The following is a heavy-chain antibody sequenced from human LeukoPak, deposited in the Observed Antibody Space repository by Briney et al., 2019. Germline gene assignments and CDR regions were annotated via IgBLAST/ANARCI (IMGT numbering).Heavy chain of an antibody. CDR1: GGSFSGYY. Sequence: SETLSLTCAVYGGSFSGYYWSWIRQPPGKGLEWIGEINHSGSTNYNPSLKSRVTISVGTSKNQFSLKLSSVTAADTAVYYCARGWGGYDPFDYWGQGTLVTVSS. CDR3: ARGWGGYDPFDY. D-gene: IGHD5-12*01. CDR2: INHSGST. J-gene: IGHJ4*02. V-gene: IGHV4-34*01.